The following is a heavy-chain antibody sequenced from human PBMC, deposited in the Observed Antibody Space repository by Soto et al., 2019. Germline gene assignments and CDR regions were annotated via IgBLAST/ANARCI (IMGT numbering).Heavy chain of an antibody. CDR3: VKDRDSNSWPSRDV. V-gene: IGHV1-18*01. CDR1: GYTFTRNG. D-gene: IGHD3-22*01. Sequence: VASVKVSCKTSGYTFTRNGISWVRQAPGQGLERMGWISPKSGSIKYAQKFQGRVIMTTDTSTSTAYMELRSLRSDDTAVYYCVKDRDSNSWPSRDVWGPGTRVTVSS. CDR2: ISPKSGSI. J-gene: IGHJ6*02.